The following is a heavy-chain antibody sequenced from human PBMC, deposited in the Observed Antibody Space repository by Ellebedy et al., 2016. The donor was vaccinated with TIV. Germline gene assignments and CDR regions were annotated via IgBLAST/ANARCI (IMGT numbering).Heavy chain of an antibody. CDR3: ATDGEYSSSWYFRFDP. Sequence: PGGSLRLSCAASGFTFSSYAMHWVRQAPGKGLEWVAVISYDGSNKYYADSVEGRFTISRDNSKNTLYLQMNSLRPEDTAVYYCATDGEYSSSWYFRFDPWGQGTLVTVSS. D-gene: IGHD6-13*01. V-gene: IGHV3-30-3*01. J-gene: IGHJ5*02. CDR2: ISYDGSNK. CDR1: GFTFSSYA.